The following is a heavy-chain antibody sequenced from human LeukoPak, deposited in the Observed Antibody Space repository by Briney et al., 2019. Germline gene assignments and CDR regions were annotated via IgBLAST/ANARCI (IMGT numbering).Heavy chain of an antibody. Sequence: GGSLRLSCAASGFTFSISWMSRVRQAPGKGLEWVANIKQDGSEKYYVDSVKGRFTISRDNAKNSLYLQMNSLRAEDTAVYYCVRDKVGFDYRGQGTLVTVSS. CDR3: VRDKVGFDY. CDR2: IKQDGSEK. CDR1: GFTFSISW. J-gene: IGHJ4*02. V-gene: IGHV3-7*03.